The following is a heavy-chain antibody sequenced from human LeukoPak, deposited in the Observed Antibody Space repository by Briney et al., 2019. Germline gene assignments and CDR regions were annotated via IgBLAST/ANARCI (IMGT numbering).Heavy chain of an antibody. D-gene: IGHD3-10*01. CDR2: INPNSGGT. Sequence: ASVKVSCKASGYTFTGYYMHWVRQAPGQGLEWMGRINPNSGGTNYAQKFQGRVTMTRDTSISTAYMELSRLRSDEPAVYYCARDYYGSGSYSSWYFDYWGQGTLVTVSS. CDR3: ARDYYGSGSYSSWYFDY. V-gene: IGHV1-2*06. J-gene: IGHJ4*02. CDR1: GYTFTGYY.